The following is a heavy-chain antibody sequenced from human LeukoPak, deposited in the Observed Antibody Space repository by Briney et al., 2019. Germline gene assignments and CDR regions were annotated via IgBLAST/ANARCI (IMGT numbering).Heavy chain of an antibody. CDR2: ISADGRST. D-gene: IGHD2-15*01. Sequence: PGGSLRLSCAASGFTFDNYAIHWVRQAPGKGLEWVSLISADGRSTYYADSVKGRFTISRDNSKNSLYLQMRSLRTEDAALYYCAKDSGWQLLRAEYFQHWGQGTLVTVSS. J-gene: IGHJ1*01. CDR1: GFTFDNYA. V-gene: IGHV3-43*02. CDR3: AKDSGWQLLRAEYFQH.